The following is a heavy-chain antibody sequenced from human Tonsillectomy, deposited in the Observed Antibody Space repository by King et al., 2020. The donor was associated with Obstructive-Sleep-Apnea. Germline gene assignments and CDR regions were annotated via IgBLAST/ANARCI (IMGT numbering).Heavy chain of an antibody. Sequence: VQLVESGGVVVQPGGSLRLSCAVSGVTFDDYAMHWVRQGPGMGLEWVSLINWDGSSTYYADSVKGRFTISRDNSKNYLYLQMSCLRAEDSALYYCAKDIGCSGFLYFDYLGPGTLVTVSS. CDR3: AKDIGCSGFLYFDY. CDR1: GVTFDDYA. V-gene: IGHV3-43D*03. CDR2: INWDGSST. J-gene: IGHJ4*02. D-gene: IGHD4/OR15-4a*01.